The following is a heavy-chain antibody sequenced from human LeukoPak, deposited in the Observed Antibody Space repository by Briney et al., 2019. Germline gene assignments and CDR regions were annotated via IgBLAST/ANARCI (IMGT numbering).Heavy chain of an antibody. J-gene: IGHJ6*02. CDR3: ARDYYGSGSYIYYYYYGMDV. D-gene: IGHD3-10*01. CDR1: GFTFSSYG. CDR2: IWYDGSNK. V-gene: IGHV3-33*08. Sequence: GGSLRLSCAASGFTFSSYGMHWVRQAPGKGLEWVAVIWYDGSNKYYADSVKGRFTISRDNSKNMLYLQMNSLRAEDTAVYYCARDYYGSGSYIYYYYYGMDVWGQGTTVTVSS.